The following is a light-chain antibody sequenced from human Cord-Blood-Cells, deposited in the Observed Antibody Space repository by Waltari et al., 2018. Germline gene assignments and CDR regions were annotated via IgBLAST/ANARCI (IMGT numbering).Light chain of an antibody. CDR3: QQYGSSPPGIT. J-gene: IGKJ5*01. CDR1: QSVSSSY. V-gene: IGKV3-20*01. Sequence: EIVLTQSPGTLSLSPGERATLHCRASQSVSSSYLAWYQQKPGQAPRLLIYGASSRATGIPDRFSGSGSGTDFTLTISRLEPEDFAVYYCQQYGSSPPGITFGQGTRLEIK. CDR2: GAS.